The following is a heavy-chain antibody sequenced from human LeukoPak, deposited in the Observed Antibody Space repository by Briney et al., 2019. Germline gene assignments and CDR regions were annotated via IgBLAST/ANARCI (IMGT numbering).Heavy chain of an antibody. Sequence: PSETLSLTCAVYGGSFSGYYWSWIRQPPGKGLEWIGEIHHRGSTNYNPSLKSGVTIPVDKSKNQFSLKLTSVTAADRAVVYFAGSPLIMILGVVKDYWGQAPLVTVPS. CDR3: AGSPLIMILGVVKDY. V-gene: IGHV4-34*01. CDR1: GGSFSGYY. CDR2: IHHRGST. J-gene: IGHJ4*02. D-gene: IGHD3-3*01.